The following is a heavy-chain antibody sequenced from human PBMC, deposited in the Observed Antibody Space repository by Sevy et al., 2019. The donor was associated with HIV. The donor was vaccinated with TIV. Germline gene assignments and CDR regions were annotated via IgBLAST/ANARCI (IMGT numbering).Heavy chain of an antibody. D-gene: IGHD5-18*01. CDR3: ARVRYTFGFPVFLDY. CDR2: SGST. J-gene: IGHJ4*02. CDR1: GGSISSYY. V-gene: IGHV4-59*01. Sequence: SETLSLTCSVSGGSISSYYWSWIRQPPGKGLEWIEYSGSTNYKSSLKSRVTRSVDTSKNQFSLKLSSVTAADTAVYYCARVRYTFGFPVFLDYWGQGTLVTVSS.